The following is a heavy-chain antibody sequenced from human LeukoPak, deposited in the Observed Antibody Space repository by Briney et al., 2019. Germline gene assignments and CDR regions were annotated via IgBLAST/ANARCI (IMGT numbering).Heavy chain of an antibody. V-gene: IGHV3-21*01. CDR2: ISSSSSYI. D-gene: IGHD6-13*01. CDR3: ARDSRYSSRGFDP. CDR1: GFTFSSYS. Sequence: KPGGSLRLSCAASGFTFSSYSMNWVRQAPGKGLEWVSSISSSSSYIYYADSVKGRFTISRDNAKNSLYLQMNSLRAEDTAVYYCARDSRYSSRGFDPWGQGTLVPVSS. J-gene: IGHJ5*02.